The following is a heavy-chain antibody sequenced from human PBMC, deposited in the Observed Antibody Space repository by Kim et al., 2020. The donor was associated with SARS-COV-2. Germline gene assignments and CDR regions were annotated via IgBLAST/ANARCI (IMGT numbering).Heavy chain of an antibody. CDR3: ARDHKGFGELSSFDY. J-gene: IGHJ4*02. V-gene: IGHV1-46*01. Sequence: ASVKVSCKASGYTFTSYYMHWVRQAPGQGLEWMGIINPSGGSTSYAQKFQGRVTMTRDTSTSTVYMELSSLRSEDTAVYYCARDHKGFGELSSFDYWGQGTLVTVSS. D-gene: IGHD3-10*01. CDR2: INPSGGST. CDR1: GYTFTSYY.